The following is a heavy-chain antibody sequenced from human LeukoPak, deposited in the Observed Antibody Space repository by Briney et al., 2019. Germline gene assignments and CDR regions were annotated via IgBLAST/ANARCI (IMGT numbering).Heavy chain of an antibody. Sequence: SEALSLTCSVSGGPITEYYWSWFRQLPGKGLEWVGYIYHTGSTNYSPSLKSRVTLSVDASRNQFSLRLVSVTAADTAVYYCARDRGTTGYYYLDSWGQGILVTVSS. V-gene: IGHV4-59*01. CDR3: ARDRGTTGYYYLDS. J-gene: IGHJ4*02. D-gene: IGHD1-26*01. CDR1: GGPITEYY. CDR2: IYHTGST.